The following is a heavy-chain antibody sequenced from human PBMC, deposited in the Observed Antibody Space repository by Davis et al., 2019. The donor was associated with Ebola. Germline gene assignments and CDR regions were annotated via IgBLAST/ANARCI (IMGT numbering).Heavy chain of an antibody. V-gene: IGHV1-18*01. J-gene: IGHJ4*02. Sequence: AASVQVSCKASGGTFSSYAISWVRQAPGQGLEWMGWISAYNGNTKYAQKFQGRVTIATDTSTSTAYMELNSLRSEDTAVYYCARNAWLPSLHFDYWGQGTRVTVSS. CDR3: ARNAWLPSLHFDY. CDR2: ISAYNGNT. D-gene: IGHD5-12*01. CDR1: GGTFSSYA.